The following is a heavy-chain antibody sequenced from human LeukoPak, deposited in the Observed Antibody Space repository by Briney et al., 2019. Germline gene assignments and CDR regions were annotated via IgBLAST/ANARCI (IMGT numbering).Heavy chain of an antibody. Sequence: HPAGSLRLSCSVSGFTLSSYSMSWVRQPPRRGLDWVEAIRSSGDNAYYADTVNGRFTMSRDSSKNMLVLKMNSLRAEDTAVYYCAKKRGTGLQRFIDYWGQGTLVTVSS. D-gene: IGHD7-27*01. V-gene: IGHV3-23*01. J-gene: IGHJ4*02. CDR2: IRSSGDNA. CDR3: AKKRGTGLQRFIDY. CDR1: GFTLSSYS.